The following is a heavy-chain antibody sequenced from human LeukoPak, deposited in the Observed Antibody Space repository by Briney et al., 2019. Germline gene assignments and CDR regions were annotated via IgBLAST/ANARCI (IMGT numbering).Heavy chain of an antibody. V-gene: IGHV1-69*04. J-gene: IGHJ6*02. CDR2: IIPILGIA. CDR1: GGTFSSYA. D-gene: IGHD3-22*01. Sequence: SVKVSCKASGGTFSSYAISWVRQAPGQGLEWMGRIIPILGIANYAQKFQGRVTITADKSTSTAYMELSSPRSEDTAVYYCARVLTYYYDSSGPGLYYYYGMDVWGQGTTVTVSS. CDR3: ARVLTYYYDSSGPGLYYYYGMDV.